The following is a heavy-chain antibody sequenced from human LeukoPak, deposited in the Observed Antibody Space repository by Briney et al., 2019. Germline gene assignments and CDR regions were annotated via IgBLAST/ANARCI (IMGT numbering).Heavy chain of an antibody. CDR3: ARYGSGSYSFGYYMDV. D-gene: IGHD3-10*01. V-gene: IGHV1-18*01. CDR1: GYTFTSYG. Sequence: GASVKVSCKASGYTFTSYGISWVRQAPGQGLEWMGWISAYNGNTNYAQKLQGRVTITADESTSTAYMELSSLRSEDTAVYYCARYGSGSYSFGYYMDVWGKGTTVTISS. CDR2: ISAYNGNT. J-gene: IGHJ6*03.